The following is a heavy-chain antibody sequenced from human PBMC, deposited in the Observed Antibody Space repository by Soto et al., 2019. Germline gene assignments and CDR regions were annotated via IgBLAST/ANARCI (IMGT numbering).Heavy chain of an antibody. V-gene: IGHV3-23*01. Sequence: GGSLRLSCAASGFTFKKFAMSWVRQAPGKGLEWVSAISGSGGTTYYTDSVRGRFTISKHNSKNTLFLQMNSLRTEDTAIYYCAKDRIHELPVAPFWFDPWGQGTLVTVSS. CDR2: ISGSGGTT. CDR3: AKDRIHELPVAPFWFDP. J-gene: IGHJ5*02. D-gene: IGHD2-21*01. CDR1: GFTFKKFA.